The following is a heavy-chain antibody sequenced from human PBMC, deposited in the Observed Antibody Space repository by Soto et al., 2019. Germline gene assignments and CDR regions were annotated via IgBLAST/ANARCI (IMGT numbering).Heavy chain of an antibody. D-gene: IGHD4-17*01. CDR3: ARVTRDFGDYEVYGVEAFDL. CDR2: INYSGTT. CDR1: GASISNANYY. Sequence: QVQLQQSGPGLVKPSQTLSLICTVSGASISNANYYWSWIRQPPGKGLEWIRNINYSGTTYLNPYRGSRVTLSVATSNNQFSLRLSSATAADTAVYFCARVTRDFGDYEVYGVEAFDLWGQGTMVTVSP. J-gene: IGHJ3*01. V-gene: IGHV4-30-4*08.